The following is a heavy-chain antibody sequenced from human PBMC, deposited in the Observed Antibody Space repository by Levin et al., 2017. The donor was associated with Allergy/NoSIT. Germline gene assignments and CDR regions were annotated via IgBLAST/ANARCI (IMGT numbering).Heavy chain of an antibody. CDR1: GGSISSGGHC. CDR3: ARDWGSGNYANWFDP. Sequence: PSETLSLTCTVSGGSISSGGHCWTWVRQHPGKGLEWIGYIHYSGDNYYNPSLKSRVKISIDTSKNQFFLKLNSVTAADTAVYFCARDWGSGNYANWFDPWGQGTLVTVSS. J-gene: IGHJ5*02. V-gene: IGHV4-31*03. CDR2: IHYSGDN. D-gene: IGHD3-10*01.